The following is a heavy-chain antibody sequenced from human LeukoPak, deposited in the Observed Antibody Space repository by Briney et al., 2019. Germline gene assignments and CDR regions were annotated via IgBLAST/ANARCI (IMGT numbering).Heavy chain of an antibody. J-gene: IGHJ4*02. CDR2: IYSSGST. D-gene: IGHD1-26*01. V-gene: IGHV4-4*07. CDR1: GGSISNYY. Sequence: SETLTLTCTVSGGSISNYYWSWIRQPAGKGLEWIGHIYSSGSTNYNPSLKSRVTMSLDTSNCQCSLKLNAVTAADNAVYYCGRARGSGSYIDFWGQGTLVTVSS. CDR3: GRARGSGSYIDF.